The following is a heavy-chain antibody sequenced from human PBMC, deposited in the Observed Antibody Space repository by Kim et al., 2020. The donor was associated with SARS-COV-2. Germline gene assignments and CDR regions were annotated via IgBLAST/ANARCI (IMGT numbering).Heavy chain of an antibody. V-gene: IGHV3-30*04. D-gene: IGHD3-10*01. CDR1: GFTFSSYA. CDR3: ARDPGVRGAGDDPNWFDP. CDR2: ISYDGSNK. J-gene: IGHJ5*02. Sequence: GGSLRLSCAASGFTFSSYAMHWVRQAPGKGLEWVAVISYDGSNKYYADSVKGRFTISRDNSKNTLYLQMNSLRAEDTAVYYCARDPGVRGAGDDPNWFDPWGQGTLVTVSS.